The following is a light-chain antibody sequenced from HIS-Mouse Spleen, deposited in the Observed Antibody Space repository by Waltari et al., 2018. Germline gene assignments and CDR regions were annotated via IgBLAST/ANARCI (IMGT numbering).Light chain of an antibody. V-gene: IGLV2-23*01. CDR2: EGS. CDR1: SSDVGSYNL. CDR3: CSYAGSSTYWV. Sequence: QSALTQPASVSGSPGQSITISCTGTSSDVGSYNLVSWYQQHPGKAPKRMIYEGSKLASGVSNRFSGSKAGNTASLTIAGLQAEDEADYYCCSYAGSSTYWVFGGGTKLTVL. J-gene: IGLJ3*02.